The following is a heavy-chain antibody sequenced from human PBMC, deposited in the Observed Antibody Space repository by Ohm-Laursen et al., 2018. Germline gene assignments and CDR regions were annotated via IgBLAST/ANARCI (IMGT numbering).Heavy chain of an antibody. CDR3: ARGRTFYYDSSAYFSDC. CDR2: ISAYNGNT. Sequence: SSVKVSCKASGYTFTGYYMHWVRQAPGQGLEWMGWISAYNGNTNYAQKLQGKVTMTTDTSTSTAYMELSSLRSEDTAVYYCARGRTFYYDSSAYFSDCWGQGTLVTVSS. V-gene: IGHV1-18*04. D-gene: IGHD3-22*01. CDR1: GYTFTGYY. J-gene: IGHJ4*02.